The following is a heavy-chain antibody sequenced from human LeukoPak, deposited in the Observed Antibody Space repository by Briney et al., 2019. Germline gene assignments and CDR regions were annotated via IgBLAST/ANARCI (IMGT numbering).Heavy chain of an antibody. CDR1: GYTFTGYY. J-gene: IGHJ4*02. CDR3: AREGTGTTWGLDY. Sequence: ASVKVSCKASGYTFTGYYMDWVRQAPGQGLEWMGWINPNSGGTNYAQKFQGRVTVTRDTSISTAYMELSRLRSDDTAVYYCAREGTGTTWGLDYWGQGTLVTVSS. V-gene: IGHV1-2*02. D-gene: IGHD1-7*01. CDR2: INPNSGGT.